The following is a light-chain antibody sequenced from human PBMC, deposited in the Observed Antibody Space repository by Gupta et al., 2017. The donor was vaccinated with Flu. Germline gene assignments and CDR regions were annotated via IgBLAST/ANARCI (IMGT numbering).Light chain of an antibody. V-gene: IGKV4-1*01. CDR1: QSVVYSSNNKNY. Sequence: DIVMTQSPDSLAVSLGERATINCKSSQSVVYSSNNKNYMTWYQQRPGQAPKLLISWASTRESGVPDRFSGSGSGTDFTLTISNVQAEDVAMYYCQQYHTTPITFGQGTRLEIK. CDR2: WAS. J-gene: IGKJ5*01. CDR3: QQYHTTPIT.